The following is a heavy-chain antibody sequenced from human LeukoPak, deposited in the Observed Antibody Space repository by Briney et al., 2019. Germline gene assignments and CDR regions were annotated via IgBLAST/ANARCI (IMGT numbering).Heavy chain of an antibody. CDR3: ARSQAYCGGDCYSSRGYFDY. CDR2: IYYSGST. CDR1: GGSISTYY. J-gene: IGHJ4*02. D-gene: IGHD2-21*02. Sequence: SETLSLTCTVSGGSISTYYWNWIRQPPGKGLEYIGYIYYSGSTNYNPSPTSRVTLSVDTSKNQFSLKLNSVTAADTAVYYCARSQAYCGGDCYSSRGYFDYWGQGTLVTVSS. V-gene: IGHV4-59*01.